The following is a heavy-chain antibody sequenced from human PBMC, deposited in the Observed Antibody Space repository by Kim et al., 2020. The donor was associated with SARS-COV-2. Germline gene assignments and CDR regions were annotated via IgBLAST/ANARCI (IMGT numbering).Heavy chain of an antibody. J-gene: IGHJ3*02. Sequence: CAQKFQGRVTITADKSTSTAYMELSSLRSEDTAVYYCARPSGSYSDAFDIWGQGTMVTVSS. D-gene: IGHD1-26*01. V-gene: IGHV1-69*02. CDR3: ARPSGSYSDAFDI.